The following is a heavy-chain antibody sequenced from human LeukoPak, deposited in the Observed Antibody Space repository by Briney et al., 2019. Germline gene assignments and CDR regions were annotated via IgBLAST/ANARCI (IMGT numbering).Heavy chain of an antibody. D-gene: IGHD6-19*01. J-gene: IGHJ6*04. Sequence: SETLSLTCAVYGGSFSGYYLSWIRQPPGKGLEWIGEINHSGSTNYNPSLKSRVTISVDTSKNQFSLKLSSVTAADTAVYYCARVPADSSGFGRYYGMDVWGKGTTVTVSS. CDR1: GGSFSGYY. CDR2: INHSGST. CDR3: ARVPADSSGFGRYYGMDV. V-gene: IGHV4-34*01.